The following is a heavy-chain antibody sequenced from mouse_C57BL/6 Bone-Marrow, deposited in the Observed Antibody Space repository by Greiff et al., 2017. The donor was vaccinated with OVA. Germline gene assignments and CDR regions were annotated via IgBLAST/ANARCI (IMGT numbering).Heavy chain of an antibody. D-gene: IGHD2-3*01. V-gene: IGHV14-4*01. CDR2: IDPENGDT. CDR1: GFNIKDDY. Sequence: EVKLMESGAELVRPGASVKLSCTASGFNIKDDYMHWVKQRPEQGLEWIGWIDPENGDTEYASKFQGKATITADTSSNTAYLQLSSLTSEDTAVYYCTTLMITYWGQGTLVTVSA. J-gene: IGHJ3*01. CDR3: TTLMITY.